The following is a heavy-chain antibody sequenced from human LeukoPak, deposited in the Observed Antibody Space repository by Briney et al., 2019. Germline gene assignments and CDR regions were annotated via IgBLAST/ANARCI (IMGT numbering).Heavy chain of an antibody. V-gene: IGHV4-39*01. CDR2: IYYSGTT. J-gene: IGHJ6*03. CDR1: GGPISSSGYY. CDR3: ARQVSDYFYYYIDV. Sequence: PSETLSLTCSVSGGPISSSGYYWNWIRQPPGKGLEWVGSIYYSGTTYYNSSLKSRVTISEDTSKNRFSLMLTSVTAADTAVYYCARQVSDYFYYYIDVWGEGTTVIVSS.